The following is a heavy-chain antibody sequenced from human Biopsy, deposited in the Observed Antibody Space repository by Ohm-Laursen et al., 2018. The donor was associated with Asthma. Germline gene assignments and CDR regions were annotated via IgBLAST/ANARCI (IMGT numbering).Heavy chain of an antibody. CDR3: ASDFPKDYVRYNFQF. V-gene: IGHV1-24*01. Sequence: ASVKVSCKISGYSLTDLSMHWVRQAPGQGLEWIGGHDHEEGGTVNARRFQGRVTMTEDTSTDTAYMELSSLSSDDTAMYYCASDFPKDYVRYNFQFWGQGTLVTVSS. CDR2: HDHEEGGT. J-gene: IGHJ4*02. CDR1: GYSLTDLS. D-gene: IGHD4-17*01.